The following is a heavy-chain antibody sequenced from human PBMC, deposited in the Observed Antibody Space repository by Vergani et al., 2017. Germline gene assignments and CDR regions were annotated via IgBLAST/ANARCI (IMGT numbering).Heavy chain of an antibody. V-gene: IGHV3-74*01. Sequence: EVQLVESGGGLIHPGGSLRLSCEGSGFSFSGYWMHWVRQSPGKGLVWVSRIKSDGSITNYADSVKGRFTISRDNAKNTLYLEMNSLRGDDTAIYYCVRARCSCPCFMSNWFDSWGQGTLVTVSS. J-gene: IGHJ5*01. CDR1: GFSFSGYW. D-gene: IGHD2-15*01. CDR2: IKSDGSIT. CDR3: VRARCSCPCFMSNWFDS.